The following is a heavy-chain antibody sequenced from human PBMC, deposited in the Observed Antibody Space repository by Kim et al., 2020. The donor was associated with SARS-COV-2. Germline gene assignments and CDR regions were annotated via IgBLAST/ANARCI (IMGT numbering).Heavy chain of an antibody. D-gene: IGHD6-13*01. CDR3: ARVSSGSSSWYWFDS. CDR2: ISSGGDYM. Sequence: GGSLRLSCAASGFTFSDYYMTWIRQAPGKGLQWLSYISSGGDYMKYADSVKGRFSISRDNAKNSLYLQMNSLPADDTAVYYCARVSSGSSSWYWFDSWGQGTLVTVSS. J-gene: IGHJ5*01. V-gene: IGHV3-11*05. CDR1: GFTFSDYY.